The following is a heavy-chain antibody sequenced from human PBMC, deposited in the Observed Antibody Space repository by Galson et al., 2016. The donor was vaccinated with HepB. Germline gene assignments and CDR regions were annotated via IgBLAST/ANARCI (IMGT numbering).Heavy chain of an antibody. CDR2: ICGSCGDI. V-gene: IGHV3-23*01. Sequence: SLRLSCAASGFTFRNYGMTWVRQAPGKGLEWVSTICGSCGDIHYADSVKGRFTISRDNSKNTLFLQMNSVRAVDTAVYDCAQDPAHWVDGTSGYWGQGTLVTVSS. J-gene: IGHJ4*02. D-gene: IGHD1-26*01. CDR3: AQDPAHWVDGTSGY. CDR1: GFTFRNYG.